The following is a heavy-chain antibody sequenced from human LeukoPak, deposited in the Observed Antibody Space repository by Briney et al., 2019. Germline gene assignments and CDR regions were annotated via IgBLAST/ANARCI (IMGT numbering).Heavy chain of an antibody. Sequence: GGSLRLSCAASGFTFSSYAMSWVRQAPGQGLEWVSAISGSGGSTYYADSVKGRVTISRDNSKNTPYLQMNSLRAEDTAVYYCATRAQPRYSSGRTEYFQHWGQGTLVTVSS. D-gene: IGHD3-22*01. CDR3: ATRAQPRYSSGRTEYFQH. V-gene: IGHV3-23*01. CDR1: GFTFSSYA. CDR2: ISGSGGST. J-gene: IGHJ1*01.